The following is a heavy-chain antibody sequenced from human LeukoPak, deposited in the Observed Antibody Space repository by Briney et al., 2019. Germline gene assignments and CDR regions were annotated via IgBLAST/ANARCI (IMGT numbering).Heavy chain of an antibody. CDR1: GGSISSSSYY. J-gene: IGHJ5*02. CDR2: INHSGST. CDR3: AARDYDFWSGYLYNWFDP. V-gene: IGHV4-39*07. D-gene: IGHD3-3*01. Sequence: SETLSLTCTVSGGSISSSSYYWSWIRQPPGKGLEWIGEINHSGSTNYNPSLKSRVTISVDKSKNQFSLKLSSVTAADTAVYYCAARDYDFWSGYLYNWFDPWGQGTLVTVSS.